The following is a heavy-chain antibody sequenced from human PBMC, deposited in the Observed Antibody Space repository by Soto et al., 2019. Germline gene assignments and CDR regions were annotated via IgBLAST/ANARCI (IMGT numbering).Heavy chain of an antibody. J-gene: IGHJ5*02. D-gene: IGHD6-19*01. Sequence: GGSLRLSCAASGFTFSSYSMNWVRQAPGKGLEWVSSISANSYHIYYADSVKGRFTISRDNAKNSLHLQMNSLRGEDTAVYYCARHYLAVTGRAWWFDPWGQGTLVTVSS. CDR3: ARHYLAVTGRAWWFDP. V-gene: IGHV3-21*01. CDR1: GFTFSSYS. CDR2: ISANSYHI.